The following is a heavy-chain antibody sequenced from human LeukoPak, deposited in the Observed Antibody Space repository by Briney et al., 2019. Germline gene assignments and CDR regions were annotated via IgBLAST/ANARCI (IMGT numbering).Heavy chain of an antibody. Sequence: ASVKVSCKGSGGTFSSYGISWVGQAQGEGMEGMGRMSPIIGRANYEQKFQGRGTITTDESTSTAYMELRRQRYGDAAVYYCPRDSHPYYDYVWGSYRPFDYWGQGTLVTVSS. J-gene: IGHJ4*02. CDR1: GGTFSSYG. D-gene: IGHD3-16*02. CDR3: PRDSHPYYDYVWGSYRPFDY. CDR2: MSPIIGRA. V-gene: IGHV1-69*05.